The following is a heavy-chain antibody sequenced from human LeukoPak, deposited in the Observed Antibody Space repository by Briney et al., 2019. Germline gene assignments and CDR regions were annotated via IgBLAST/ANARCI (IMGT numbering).Heavy chain of an antibody. CDR3: ARHDVEWLALFDY. CDR1: GYSFTSNW. V-gene: IGHV5-51*01. CDR2: IYPSDSDT. D-gene: IGHD6-19*01. Sequence: GESLKISCKGSGYSFTSNWIGWVRQMPGKGLEWMGVIYPSDSDTRYSPSFQGQVTISADKSISTAYLQWSSLKASDTAMYYCARHDVEWLALFDYWGQGTLVTVSS. J-gene: IGHJ4*02.